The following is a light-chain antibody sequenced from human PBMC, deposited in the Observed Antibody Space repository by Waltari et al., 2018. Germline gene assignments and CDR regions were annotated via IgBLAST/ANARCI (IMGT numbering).Light chain of an antibody. V-gene: IGLV7-43*01. J-gene: IGLJ3*02. Sequence: QTVVTQEPSLTVSPGGTLTLTCTPTTWAVIRNYYPNWFQQKPGQAPTSLIYDKNKRPFWTPARFSGSRLGGKAALTLSRALPEDEADYYCALYYGNARWVFGGGTKLTVL. CDR3: ALYYGNARWV. CDR2: DKN. CDR1: TWAVIRNYY.